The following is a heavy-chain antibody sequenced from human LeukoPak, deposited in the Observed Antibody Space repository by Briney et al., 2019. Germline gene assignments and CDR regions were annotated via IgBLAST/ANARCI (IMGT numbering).Heavy chain of an antibody. CDR1: GWSFSGYY. D-gene: IGHD2-2*01. J-gene: IGHJ4*02. CDR2: INHSGST. Sequence: SETLSLTCAVYGWSFSGYYWSWIRQPPGKGLEWIGEINHSGSTNYNPSLKSRVTISVDTSKNQFSLKLSSVTAADTAVYYCARVHCSSTSCPRGRDYWGQGTLVTVSS. CDR3: ARVHCSSTSCPRGRDY. V-gene: IGHV4-34*01.